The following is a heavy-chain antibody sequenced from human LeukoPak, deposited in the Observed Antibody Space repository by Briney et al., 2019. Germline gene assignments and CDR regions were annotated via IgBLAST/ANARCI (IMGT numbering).Heavy chain of an antibody. CDR2: IYYSGST. CDR1: GGSISSYY. Sequence: SETLSLTCTVSGGSISSYYWSWIRQPPGKGLEWIGYIYYSGSTNYNPSLKSRVTISVDTSKNQFSLKLSSVTAADTAVYYCARGPLWFGESRGFSGPWGQGTLVTVSS. J-gene: IGHJ5*02. D-gene: IGHD3-10*01. CDR3: ARGPLWFGESRGFSGP. V-gene: IGHV4-59*01.